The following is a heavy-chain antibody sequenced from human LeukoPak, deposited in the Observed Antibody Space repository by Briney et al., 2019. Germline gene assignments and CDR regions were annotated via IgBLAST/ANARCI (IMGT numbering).Heavy chain of an antibody. CDR3: ARAYGDPNFDY. CDR1: GFTFSSYV. Sequence: GGSLRLSCAASGFTFSSYVMSWVRQAPGKGLEWVSGISGRGSSTYYADSVKGRFTISRDNAKNSLYLQMNSLRAEDTAVYYCARAYGDPNFDYWGQGTLVTVSS. D-gene: IGHD4-17*01. V-gene: IGHV3-23*01. CDR2: ISGRGSST. J-gene: IGHJ4*02.